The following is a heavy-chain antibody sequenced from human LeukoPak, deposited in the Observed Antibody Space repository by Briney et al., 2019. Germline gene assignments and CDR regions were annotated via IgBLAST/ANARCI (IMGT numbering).Heavy chain of an antibody. CDR3: AKDREWLPSDDFTFDY. D-gene: IGHD5-12*01. J-gene: IGHJ4*02. CDR1: GFTFSSYA. V-gene: IGHV3-23*01. Sequence: GGSLRLSCAASGFTFSSYAMSWVRQAPGKGLEWVSAISGSGGSTYYADSVKGRFTISRDNSKNTLYLQMNSLRAEDTAVYYCAKDREWLPSDDFTFDYWGQGTLVTVSS. CDR2: ISGSGGST.